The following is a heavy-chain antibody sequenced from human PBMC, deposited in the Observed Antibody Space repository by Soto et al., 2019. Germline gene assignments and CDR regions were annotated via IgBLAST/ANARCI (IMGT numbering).Heavy chain of an antibody. Sequence: EASVKVSCKAAGGTFSTHASIWVRQAPGHGLEWMGGIIPISGTTYYTQKFQGRVTITADEPTSTAFMELSSLKSDDTAVFYCARGYCSGGNCYSGMDVWGQGTMVTV. CDR3: ARGYCSGGNCYSGMDV. CDR2: IIPISGTT. CDR1: GGTFSTHA. J-gene: IGHJ6*02. D-gene: IGHD2-15*01. V-gene: IGHV1-69*13.